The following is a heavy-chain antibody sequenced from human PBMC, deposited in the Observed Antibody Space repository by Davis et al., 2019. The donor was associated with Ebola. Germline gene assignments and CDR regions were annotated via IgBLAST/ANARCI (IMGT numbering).Heavy chain of an antibody. Sequence: GGSLRLSCAASGFTFSSYAMSWVRQAPGKGLEWVSYISRSGSPIYYADSVKGRFTISRDNAKNSLYLQMNSLRAEDTAVYYCARDSDDYSFDYWGQGTLVTVSS. CDR3: ARDSDDYSFDY. V-gene: IGHV3-48*01. J-gene: IGHJ4*02. CDR1: GFTFSSYA. CDR2: ISRSGSPI. D-gene: IGHD4-11*01.